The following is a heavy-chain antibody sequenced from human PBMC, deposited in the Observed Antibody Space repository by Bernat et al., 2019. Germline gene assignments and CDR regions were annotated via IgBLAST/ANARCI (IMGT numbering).Heavy chain of an antibody. V-gene: IGHV4-38-2*01. D-gene: IGHD1-26*01. Sequence: QVQLQESGPGLVKPSETLSLTCAVSGYSISSGYYWGCIRQPPGKWLEWIGSIYHSGSTYYNPSLKSRVTIAVDKSKNKFSRKMSTVTADDTAVYDCARATAERGELGGLNWFEPWGQGTLVTVSS. CDR1: GYSISSGYY. CDR2: IYHSGST. J-gene: IGHJ5*02. CDR3: ARATAERGELGGLNWFEP.